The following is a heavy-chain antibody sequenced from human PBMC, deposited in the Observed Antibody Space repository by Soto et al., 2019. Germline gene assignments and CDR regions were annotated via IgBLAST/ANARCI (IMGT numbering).Heavy chain of an antibody. Sequence: SETLSLTCTVSGGSISSYDWSWIRQPPGKGLEWIGYIYYSGSTNYNPSLKSRVTISVDTSKNQFSLKLSSVTAADTAVYYCARSRDGYNYVGYYYYGMDVWGQGTTVTVSS. CDR2: IYYSGST. D-gene: IGHD5-12*01. CDR1: GGSISSYD. J-gene: IGHJ6*02. CDR3: ARSRDGYNYVGYYYYGMDV. V-gene: IGHV4-59*01.